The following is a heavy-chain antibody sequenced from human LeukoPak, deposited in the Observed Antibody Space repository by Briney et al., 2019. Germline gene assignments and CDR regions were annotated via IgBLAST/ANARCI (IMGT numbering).Heavy chain of an antibody. Sequence: GGSLRLSCAASGFTFSSYGMHGVRQARGKGREGGAVISYDGCNKYYADSVKGRFTISRDNSKNTLYLQMNRLSAEDTAVYYCARVPNSSSLQGSYYYGMDVWGQGTTVTVSS. CDR3: ARVPNSSSLQGSYYYGMDV. J-gene: IGHJ6*02. V-gene: IGHV3-30*03. CDR1: GFTFSSYG. CDR2: ISYDGCNK. D-gene: IGHD6-13*01.